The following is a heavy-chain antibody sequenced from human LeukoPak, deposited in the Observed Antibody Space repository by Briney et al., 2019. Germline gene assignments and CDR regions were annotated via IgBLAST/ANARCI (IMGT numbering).Heavy chain of an antibody. CDR3: AREAPAVAGTKDWFDP. Sequence: PGGSLRLSCAASGFTFSNYNMNWARQAPGKGLEWVSSISSSSSYIYYADSVKGRFTISRDNAKNSLYLQMNSLRAEDTAVYYCAREAPAVAGTKDWFDPWGQGTLVTVSS. D-gene: IGHD6-19*01. V-gene: IGHV3-21*01. J-gene: IGHJ5*02. CDR2: ISSSSSYI. CDR1: GFTFSNYN.